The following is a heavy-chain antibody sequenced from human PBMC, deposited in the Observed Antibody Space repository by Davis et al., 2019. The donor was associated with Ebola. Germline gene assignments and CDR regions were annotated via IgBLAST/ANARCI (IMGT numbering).Heavy chain of an antibody. V-gene: IGHV4-59*01. CDR1: GGSISTYY. D-gene: IGHD4-17*01. CDR2: VYYSGYA. CDR3: ARGNGDYLRLDS. Sequence: SETLSLTCTVSGGSISTYYWTWIRQAPGKGLEWIGYVYYSGYANYNPSLKSRVTISLDTSMTRFSLRLNSVTAADTAVYYCARGNGDYLRLDSCGQGTLVTVSS. J-gene: IGHJ4*02.